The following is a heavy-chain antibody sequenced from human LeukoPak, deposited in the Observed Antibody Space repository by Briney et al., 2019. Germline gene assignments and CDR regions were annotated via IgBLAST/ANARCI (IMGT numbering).Heavy chain of an antibody. V-gene: IGHV1-69*05. CDR1: GGTFTSYA. CDR3: ARQNYDSSGYYLFDY. Sequence: ASVKVSCKASGGTFTSYAISWVRQAPGQGLEWRGGIITIFGTANYAQKFQGRVTITTDESTSTAYMALSSLRSEDTAVYYCARQNYDSSGYYLFDYWGQGTLVTVSS. J-gene: IGHJ4*02. CDR2: IITIFGTA. D-gene: IGHD3-22*01.